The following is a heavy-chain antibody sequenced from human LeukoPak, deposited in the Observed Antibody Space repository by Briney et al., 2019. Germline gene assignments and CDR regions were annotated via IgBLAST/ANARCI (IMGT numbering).Heavy chain of an antibody. V-gene: IGHV4-34*01. CDR2: INHSGST. CDR3: ARLGRSGWYWYYFDY. CDR1: GGSFSGYY. D-gene: IGHD6-19*01. J-gene: IGHJ4*02. Sequence: PSETLSLTCAVYGGSFSGYYWSWIRQPPGKGLEWIGEINHSGSTNYNPSLKSRVTISVDTSKNQFSLKLSSVTAADTAVYYCARLGRSGWYWYYFDYWGQGTLVTVSS.